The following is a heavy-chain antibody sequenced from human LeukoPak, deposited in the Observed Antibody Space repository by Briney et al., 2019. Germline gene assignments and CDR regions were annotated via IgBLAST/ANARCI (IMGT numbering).Heavy chain of an antibody. Sequence: PSETLSLTCTVSGGSISSYYWSWIRQPPGRGLEWIGCIFYSGNTNYNPSLNSRVTMSIDASKNQFSLKLSSVTAADTAVYYCARDRGFGDPFESWGQGTLVSVSS. J-gene: IGHJ4*02. CDR2: IFYSGNT. V-gene: IGHV4-59*01. CDR1: GGSISSYY. CDR3: ARDRGFGDPFES. D-gene: IGHD3-10*01.